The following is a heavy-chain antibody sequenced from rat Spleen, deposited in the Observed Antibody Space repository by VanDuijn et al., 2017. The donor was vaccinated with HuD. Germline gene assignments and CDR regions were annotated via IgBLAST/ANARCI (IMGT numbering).Heavy chain of an antibody. Sequence: EVQLVESGGGLVQPGRSLKLSCAASGFTFSDYNMAWVRQAPKKGLEWVATISYDGSGTYYRDSVKGRFTISRDNAKSTLYLQMDSLRSEDTATYYCARHPNYGGYNLMDAWGQGASVTVSS. CDR3: ARHPNYGGYNLMDA. V-gene: IGHV5-7*01. D-gene: IGHD1-11*01. CDR2: ISYDGSGT. J-gene: IGHJ4*01. CDR1: GFTFSDYN.